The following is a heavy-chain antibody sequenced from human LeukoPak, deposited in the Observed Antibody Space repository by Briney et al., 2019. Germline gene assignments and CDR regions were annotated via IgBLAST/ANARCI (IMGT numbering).Heavy chain of an antibody. Sequence: AGGSLRLSCAASGFNFSSYGMHWVRQAPGKGLEWVALMWYDGSNKHYADSVKGRLTISRDNSRSTLYLQMNSLRAEDTAVYYCARYCGGGNCYSGLDVWGQGTTVIVSS. D-gene: IGHD2-15*01. CDR1: GFNFSSYG. J-gene: IGHJ6*02. CDR3: ARYCGGGNCYSGLDV. CDR2: MWYDGSNK. V-gene: IGHV3-33*01.